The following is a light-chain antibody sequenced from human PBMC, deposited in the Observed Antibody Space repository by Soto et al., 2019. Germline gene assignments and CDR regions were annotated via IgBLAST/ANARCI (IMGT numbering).Light chain of an antibody. Sequence: QSALTQPRSVSGSPGQSVTISCTGTSSDVGAYNYVSWYQQHPGKAPKVMIYDVRKRPSGVPDRFSGSKSGTTASRTISGLQADDEADYYCCSYAGSYNYVFGSGTKLTVL. CDR3: CSYAGSYNYV. V-gene: IGLV2-11*01. CDR1: SSDVGAYNY. J-gene: IGLJ1*01. CDR2: DVR.